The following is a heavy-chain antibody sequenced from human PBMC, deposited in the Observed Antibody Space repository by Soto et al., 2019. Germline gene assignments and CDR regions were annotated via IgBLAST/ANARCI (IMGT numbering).Heavy chain of an antibody. CDR3: TRVVGSAAFDT. CDR2: IRSKAYGGTT. CDR1: GFTFGDYA. V-gene: IGHV3-49*03. J-gene: IGHJ3*02. D-gene: IGHD2-15*01. Sequence: GGSLRLACTASGFTFGDYAMSWFRQAPGKGLEWVGFIRSKAYGGTTEYAASVKGRFTISRDDSKSIAYLQMNSLKTEDTAVYYCTRVVGSAAFDTWGQGTMVTVSS.